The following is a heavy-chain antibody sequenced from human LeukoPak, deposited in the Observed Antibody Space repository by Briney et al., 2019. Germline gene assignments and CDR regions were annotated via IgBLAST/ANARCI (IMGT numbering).Heavy chain of an antibody. D-gene: IGHD4-17*01. CDR2: MNPNSGNT. J-gene: IGHJ4*02. CDR1: GGTFSSYA. Sequence: GASVKVSCKASGGTFSSYAISWVRQATGQGLEWMGWMNPNSGNTGYAQKFQGRVTMTRNTSISTAYMELSSLRSEDTAVYYCARESSQNDYGDYEDYWGQGTLVTVSS. CDR3: ARESSQNDYGDYEDY. V-gene: IGHV1-8*02.